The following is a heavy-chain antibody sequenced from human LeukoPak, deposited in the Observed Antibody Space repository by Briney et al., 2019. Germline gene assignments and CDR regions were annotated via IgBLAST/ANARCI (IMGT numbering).Heavy chain of an antibody. V-gene: IGHV3-23*01. CDR1: GFTFSSYA. CDR2: IDPSGVDT. Sequence: GGSLRLSCAVSGFTFSSYAMSWVRQAPGKGLDWVSAIDPSGVDTFYADSVRGRFTISRDNSKNTLYLQMNSLRAEDTAVYYCAKEVDDTAMVIDYWGQGTLVTVSS. J-gene: IGHJ4*02. D-gene: IGHD5-18*01. CDR3: AKEVDDTAMVIDY.